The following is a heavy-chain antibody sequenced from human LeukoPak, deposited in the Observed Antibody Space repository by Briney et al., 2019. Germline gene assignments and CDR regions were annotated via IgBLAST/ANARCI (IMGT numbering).Heavy chain of an antibody. CDR2: ISSSSSYI. V-gene: IGHV3-21*01. CDR3: ARDLSQSVVAATYDY. J-gene: IGHJ4*02. Sequence: GGSLRLSCAASGFTFSSYSMNWVRQAPGKGLEWVSSISSSSSYIYYADSVKGRFTISRDNAKNSLYLQMNSLRAEDTAVYHCARDLSQSVVAATYDYWGQGTLVTVSS. D-gene: IGHD2-2*01. CDR1: GFTFSSYS.